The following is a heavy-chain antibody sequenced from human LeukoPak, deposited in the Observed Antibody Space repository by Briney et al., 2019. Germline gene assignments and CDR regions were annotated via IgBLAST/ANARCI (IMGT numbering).Heavy chain of an antibody. CDR1: GFTFSSYA. CDR2: ISGSGGST. V-gene: IGHV3-23*01. Sequence: GGSLRLSCAASGFTFSSYAMSWVRQASGKGLEWVSAISGSGGSTYYADSVKGRFTISRDNSKNTLYLQMNSLRAEDTAVYYCAKDGYCSSTSCYGRHAFDIWGQGTMVTVSS. CDR3: AKDGYCSSTSCYGRHAFDI. D-gene: IGHD2-2*03. J-gene: IGHJ3*02.